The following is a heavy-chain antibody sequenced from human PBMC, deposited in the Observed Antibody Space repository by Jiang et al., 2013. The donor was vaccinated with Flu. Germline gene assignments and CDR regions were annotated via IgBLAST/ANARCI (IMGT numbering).Heavy chain of an antibody. CDR1: GGSISSSSYY. CDR3: ASSGYYFDDY. D-gene: IGHD3-22*01. J-gene: IGHJ4*02. CDR2: IYYSGST. Sequence: LLKPSETLSLTCTVSGGSISSSSYYWGWIRQPPGKGLEWIGSIYYSGSTYYNPSLKSRVTISVDTSKNQFSLKLSSVTAADTAVYYCASSGYYFDDYWGQGTLVTVSS. V-gene: IGHV4-39*01.